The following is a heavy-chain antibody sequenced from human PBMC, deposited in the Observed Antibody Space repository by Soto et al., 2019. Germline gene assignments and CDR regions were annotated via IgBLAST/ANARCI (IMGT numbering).Heavy chain of an antibody. CDR1: GFSFSSYS. CDR2: INQDGSEK. D-gene: IGHD3-10*01. J-gene: IGHJ4*02. CDR3: TSLMVRGVMWLDY. Sequence: VQLVESGGGLVQPGGSLRLSCAASGFSFSSYSMSWVRQAPGKGLEWVANINQDGSEKYYVDSVKGRFIISRDNAENSLYLQMSSLIAEDTAVYYCTSLMVRGVMWLDYWGQGALVTVSS. V-gene: IGHV3-7*05.